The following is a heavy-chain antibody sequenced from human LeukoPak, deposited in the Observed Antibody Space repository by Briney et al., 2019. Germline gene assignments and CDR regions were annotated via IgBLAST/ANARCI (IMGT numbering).Heavy chain of an antibody. D-gene: IGHD2-2*01. CDR2: MNQDGSEK. V-gene: IGHV3-7*01. J-gene: IGHJ4*02. Sequence: GGSLRLSCAASGFTFSSYWMSWVRQAPGEGLEWVANMNQDGSEKYYVDSVKGRFTISRDDAKNSLYLQMNSLRAEDTAVYYCARDSSCYDYWGQGTLVTVSS. CDR1: GFTFSSYW. CDR3: ARDSSCYDY.